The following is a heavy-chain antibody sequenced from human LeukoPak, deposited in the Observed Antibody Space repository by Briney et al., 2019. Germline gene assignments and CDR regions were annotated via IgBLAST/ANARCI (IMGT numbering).Heavy chain of an antibody. V-gene: IGHV1-69*13. D-gene: IGHD3-10*01. CDR1: GGTFSSYA. CDR2: IIPIFGTA. J-gene: IGHJ4*02. CDR3: ARMRGSPAFDY. Sequence: ASVKVSCKASGGTFSSYAISWVRQAPGQGLEWMGGIIPIFGTANYAQKFQGRVTITADESTSTAYMELSSLRSEDTAVYYCARMRGSPAFDYWGQGTLITVSS.